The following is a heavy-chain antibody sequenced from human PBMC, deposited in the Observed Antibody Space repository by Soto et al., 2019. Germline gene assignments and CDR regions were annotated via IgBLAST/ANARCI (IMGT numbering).Heavy chain of an antibody. CDR3: AKDPPPLRF. D-gene: IGHD5-12*01. CDR1: GFTFSSYG. Sequence: VGSLRLSCAASGFTFSSYGMHWVRQAPGKGLEWVAVISYDGSNKYYADSVKGRFTISRDNSKNTLYLQMNSLRAEDTAVYYCAKDPPPLRFWGQGTLVTVSS. V-gene: IGHV3-30*18. J-gene: IGHJ4*02. CDR2: ISYDGSNK.